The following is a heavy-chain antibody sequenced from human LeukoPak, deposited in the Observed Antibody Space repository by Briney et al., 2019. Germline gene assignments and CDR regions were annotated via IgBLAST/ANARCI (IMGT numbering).Heavy chain of an antibody. CDR2: VSDDGSNK. J-gene: IGHJ4*02. D-gene: IGHD5-12*01. V-gene: IGHV3-30*18. CDR3: AKPRLRGGYLFDY. CDR1: GFTLSSYG. Sequence: GGSLRLSCAASGFTLSSYGMHWVRQAPGKGLEWMAVVSDDGSNKYYEDSVRGRFTISRDNSKNTLYLQMSSLRDEDTAVYYCAKPRLRGGYLFDYWGQGTPVTVSS.